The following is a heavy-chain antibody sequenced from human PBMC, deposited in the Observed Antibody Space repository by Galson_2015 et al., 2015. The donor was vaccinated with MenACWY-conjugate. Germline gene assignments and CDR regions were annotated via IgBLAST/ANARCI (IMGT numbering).Heavy chain of an antibody. CDR1: GYTFTCYY. CDR2: INPSGGST. V-gene: IGHV1-46*01. Sequence: SVKVSCKASGYTFTCYYMHWVRQAPGQGLEWMGIINPSGGSTSYAQKFQGRVTVTRDTSTSTVYMEMSSLRYEDTAVYYCASSGMTTPINVWFDPWGQGTLVTVSS. D-gene: IGHD4-17*01. CDR3: ASSGMTTPINVWFDP. J-gene: IGHJ5*02.